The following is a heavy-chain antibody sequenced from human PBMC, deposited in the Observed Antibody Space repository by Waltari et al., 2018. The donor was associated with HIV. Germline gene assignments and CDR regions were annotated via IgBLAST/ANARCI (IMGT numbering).Heavy chain of an antibody. Sequence: QVQLVQSGAEVKKPGASVKVSCKASGYTLTSYDINWVRQSTGQGLGWMGWVNPNGGNTGYAQKFQGRVTMTRNTSISTAYMELSSLRSEDTAVYYCARDGFLEWLPGGMDVWGQGTTVTVSS. D-gene: IGHD3-3*01. CDR3: ARDGFLEWLPGGMDV. CDR1: GYTLTSYD. V-gene: IGHV1-8*01. J-gene: IGHJ6*02. CDR2: VNPNGGNT.